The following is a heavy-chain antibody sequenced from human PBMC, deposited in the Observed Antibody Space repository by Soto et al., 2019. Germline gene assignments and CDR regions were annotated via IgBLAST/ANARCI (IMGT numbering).Heavy chain of an antibody. CDR3: ARRARTATTNWGAFDI. CDR2: ISYSADKT. D-gene: IGHD1-7*01. CDR1: GFTFSNYV. V-gene: IGHV3-23*01. J-gene: IGHJ3*02. Sequence: EVQLLESGGGLVQPGGSLRLSCTASGFTFSNYVINWVRQAPGKGLEWVSTISYSADKTFYADSVKGRFTISRDNSRDTLFLQMNSLRADDAAVYYCARRARTATTNWGAFDIWGQGTMVTVSS.